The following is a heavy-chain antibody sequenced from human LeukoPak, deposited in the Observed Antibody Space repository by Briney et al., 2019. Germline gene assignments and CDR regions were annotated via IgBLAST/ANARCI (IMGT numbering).Heavy chain of an antibody. CDR2: IKQDGSEK. CDR3: ARVDYVWGSYRYNAYAFDI. J-gene: IGHJ3*02. Sequence: QPGGSLRLSCAASGFTFSSYWMSWVRQAPGKGLEWVANIKQDGSEKYYVDSVKGRFTISSDNAKNSLYLQMNSLRAEDTAVYYCARVDYVWGSYRYNAYAFDIWGQGTMVTVSS. V-gene: IGHV3-7*01. D-gene: IGHD3-16*02. CDR1: GFTFSSYW.